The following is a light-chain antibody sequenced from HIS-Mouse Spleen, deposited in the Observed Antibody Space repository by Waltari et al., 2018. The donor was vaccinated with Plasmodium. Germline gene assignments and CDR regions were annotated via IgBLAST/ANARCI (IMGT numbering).Light chain of an antibody. CDR3: QQRSNWPPLT. CDR1: KSVSSY. Sequence: EIVLTQSPATLSLSPGERATLSCRASKSVSSYLAWYQQKPGQAPRPLIYDASNRATGIPARFSGSGSGTDFTLTISSLEPEDFAVYYCQQRSNWPPLTFGGGTKVEIK. V-gene: IGKV3-11*01. J-gene: IGKJ4*01. CDR2: DAS.